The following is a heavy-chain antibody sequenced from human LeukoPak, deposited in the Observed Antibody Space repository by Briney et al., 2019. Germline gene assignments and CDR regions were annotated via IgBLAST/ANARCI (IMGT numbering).Heavy chain of an antibody. V-gene: IGHV3-23*01. Sequence: GGSLRLSCAASGFTFSSYAMSWVRQAPGKGLEWVSAISGSGGSTYYADSVKGRFTISRDNSKNTLYLQMNSLRAEDTAVYYCAKARRPIAAAGYTVQHWGQGTLVTVSS. J-gene: IGHJ1*01. CDR2: ISGSGGST. CDR1: GFTFSSYA. CDR3: AKARRPIAAAGYTVQH. D-gene: IGHD6-13*01.